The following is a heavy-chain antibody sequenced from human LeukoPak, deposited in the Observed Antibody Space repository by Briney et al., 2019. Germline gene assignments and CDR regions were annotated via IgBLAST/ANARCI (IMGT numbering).Heavy chain of an antibody. CDR3: ARRMSGPRYFDY. D-gene: IGHD3-3*01. CDR2: MYYSGST. CDR1: VRSVSSGSYY. Sequence: SDTVSLTCTLSVRSVSSGSYYWSWIRQPPGKGLEWFRYMYYSGSTNYNPSLKSRVTMSVDTSKNQFSMELSSVTAAGTAVYFCARRMSGPRYFDYWGQGTLVAVA. J-gene: IGHJ4*02. V-gene: IGHV4-61*01.